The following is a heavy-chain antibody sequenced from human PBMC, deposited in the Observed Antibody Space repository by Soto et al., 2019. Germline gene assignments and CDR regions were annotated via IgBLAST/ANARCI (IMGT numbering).Heavy chain of an antibody. V-gene: IGHV4-34*01. CDR3: ASGQRADPFCDY. Sequence: SEHLSLTCAVYGGSFRGYYWDWIRQPPGKGLGWSGEINPDGATNYTPYPRGRVTIPIDTSRNQFSLKLSSVTAADTAVYYCASGQRADPFCDYWVQGSRVT. D-gene: IGHD6-13*01. J-gene: IGHJ4*02. CDR2: INPDGAT. CDR1: GGSFRGYY.